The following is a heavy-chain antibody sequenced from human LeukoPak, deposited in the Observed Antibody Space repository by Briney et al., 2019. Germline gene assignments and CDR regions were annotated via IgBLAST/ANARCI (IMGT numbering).Heavy chain of an antibody. D-gene: IGHD6-19*01. CDR1: GYTFTSYA. CDR3: ARMYSSGRYADY. J-gene: IGHJ4*02. V-gene: IGHV1-3*01. CDR2: INSGNGNT. Sequence: GASVKVSCKASGYTFTSYAMHWVRQAPGQRLEWMGWINSGNGNTKYSQKFQGRVTITRDISASTAYMELSSLRSEDTAVYYCARMYSSGRYADYWGQGTLVTVSS.